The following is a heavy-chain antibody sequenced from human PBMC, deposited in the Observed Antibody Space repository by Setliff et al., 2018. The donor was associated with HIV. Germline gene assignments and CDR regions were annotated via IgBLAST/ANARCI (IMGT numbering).Heavy chain of an antibody. V-gene: IGHV4-39*01. CDR2: TANT. CDR3: ARHAALIKRYYYYYLDV. CDR1: GDSISTDNYH. J-gene: IGHJ6*03. Sequence: SETLSLTCTVSGDSISTDNYHWGWIRQPPGKGLEWIGHTANTDYNPSLKSRVNVSVDTSKNQLSLRLSSVTAADTAVYYCARHAALIKRYYYYYLDVWGKGTTVTVSS. D-gene: IGHD5-18*01.